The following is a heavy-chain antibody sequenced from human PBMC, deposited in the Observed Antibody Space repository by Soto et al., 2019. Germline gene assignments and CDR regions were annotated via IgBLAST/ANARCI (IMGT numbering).Heavy chain of an antibody. J-gene: IGHJ4*02. V-gene: IGHV5-10-1*01. CDR1: GYSFTDYW. D-gene: IGHD6-13*01. CDR2: IDASDSYT. CDR3: ARHRIAATAPDY. Sequence: PVESLKISCKGSGYSFTDYWITWVRQMPGKGLEWMGRIDASDSYTNYKPSFQGHVTISVDKSISTAYLQRSSLKASDTAMYYCARHRIAATAPDYWGQGTLVTVSS.